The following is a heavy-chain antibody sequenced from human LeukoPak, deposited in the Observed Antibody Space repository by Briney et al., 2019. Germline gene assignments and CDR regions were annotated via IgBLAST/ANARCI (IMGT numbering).Heavy chain of an antibody. CDR1: GFAFENYA. V-gene: IGHV3-23*01. J-gene: IGHJ4*02. CDR2: LNNYGSRT. D-gene: IGHD4-17*01. CDR3: AKDSFDGDYNFDC. Sequence: GGSLRLSCAASGFAFENYAMSWVRQAPGKGLEWVSTLNNYGSRTYYADSVKGRFSISRDNSKKTLYLQLNSLRAEDTAVYYCAKDSFDGDYNFDCWGQGTLVTVSS.